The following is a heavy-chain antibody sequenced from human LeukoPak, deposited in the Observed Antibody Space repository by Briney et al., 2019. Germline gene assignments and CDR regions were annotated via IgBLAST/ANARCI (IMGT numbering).Heavy chain of an antibody. V-gene: IGHV1-2*02. D-gene: IGHD3-16*01. CDR3: ARPSYDYVWGIFYDTFDV. Sequence: GSSVKVSCKASGYTFTGYYMHWVRQAPGQGLEWMGWINPNSGGTKYAQKFQGRVTMTRDTSINTAYMELSRLRSDDTAVYFCARPSYDYVWGIFYDTFDVWGQGTVVTVSS. CDR2: INPNSGGT. J-gene: IGHJ3*01. CDR1: GYTFTGYY.